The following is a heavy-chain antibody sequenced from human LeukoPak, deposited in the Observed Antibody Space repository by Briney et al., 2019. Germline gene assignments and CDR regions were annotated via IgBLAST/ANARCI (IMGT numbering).Heavy chain of an antibody. V-gene: IGHV1-69*05. D-gene: IGHD3-22*01. J-gene: IGHJ3*02. CDR3: ARDIPGSSGYFNDAFDI. CDR1: GVTFSNNA. Sequence: ASVRVSCKASGVTFSNNAINWVRQAPGQGLEWIGRIIPIFHRTNYAQKFQGRVTVTTDELTSTAYMELSSLRSEDTAAYYCARDIPGSSGYFNDAFDIWGQGTMVIVSS. CDR2: IIPIFHRT.